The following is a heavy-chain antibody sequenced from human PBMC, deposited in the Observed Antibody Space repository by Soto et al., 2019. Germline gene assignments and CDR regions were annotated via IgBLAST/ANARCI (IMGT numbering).Heavy chain of an antibody. Sequence: GASVKVSCKASGYTFTSYDINWVRQATGQGLEWMGWMNPNSGNTAYAQKFQGRVTMTRNTSITTVYMELTNLRSDDTAVYYCARCIQGDYYYGMDVWGQGTTVTVSS. V-gene: IGHV1-8*01. J-gene: IGHJ6*02. CDR3: ARCIQGDYYYGMDV. CDR1: GYTFTSYD. CDR2: MNPNSGNT. D-gene: IGHD5-18*01.